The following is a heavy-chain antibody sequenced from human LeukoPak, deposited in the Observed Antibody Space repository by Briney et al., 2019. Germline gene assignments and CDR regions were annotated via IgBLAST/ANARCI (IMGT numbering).Heavy chain of an antibody. J-gene: IGHJ6*03. CDR2: INPNSGGT. V-gene: IGHV1-2*02. CDR3: ARGKLTDIVVVVAATPYYYYMDV. Sequence: GASVKVSCKASGYTFTSYGISWVRQAPGQGLEWMGWINPNSGGTNYAQKFQGRVTMTRDTSISTAYMELSRLRSDDTAVYYCARGKLTDIVVVVAATPYYYYMDVWGKGTTVTVSS. CDR1: GYTFTSYG. D-gene: IGHD2-15*01.